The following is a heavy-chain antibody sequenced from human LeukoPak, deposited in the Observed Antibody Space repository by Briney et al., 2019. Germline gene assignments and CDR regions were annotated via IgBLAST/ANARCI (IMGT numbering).Heavy chain of an antibody. CDR1: GGSISSGDYY. D-gene: IGHD4-17*01. CDR3: ARVSTVTFYWYFDL. V-gene: IGHV4-30-4*02. CDR2: IYYSGST. Sequence: SETLSLTCTVSGGSISSGDYYWSWIRQPPGKGLEWIGYIYYSGSTYYNPSLKSRVTISVDTSKNQFSLKLSSVTAADTAVYYCARVSTVTFYWYFDLWGRGTLVTVSS. J-gene: IGHJ2*01.